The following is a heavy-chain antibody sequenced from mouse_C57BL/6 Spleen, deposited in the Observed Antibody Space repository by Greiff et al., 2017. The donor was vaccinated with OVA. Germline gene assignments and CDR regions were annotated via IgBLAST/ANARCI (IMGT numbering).Heavy chain of an antibody. J-gene: IGHJ2*01. D-gene: IGHD4-1*01. CDR2: IDPETGGT. CDR1: GYTFTDYE. Sequence: VQLQESGAELVRPGASVTLSCKASGYTFTDYEMHWVKQTPVHGLEWIGAIDPETGGTAYNQKFKGKAILTADKSSSTAYMELRSLTSEDSAVYYCTRLWDYFDYWGQGTTLTVSS. CDR3: TRLWDYFDY. V-gene: IGHV1-15*01.